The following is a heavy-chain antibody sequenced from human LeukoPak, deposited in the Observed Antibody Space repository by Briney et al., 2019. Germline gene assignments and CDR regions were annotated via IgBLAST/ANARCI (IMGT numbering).Heavy chain of an antibody. V-gene: IGHV4-4*07. CDR1: GGPISSYY. D-gene: IGHD6-13*01. Sequence: PSETLSLTCTVSGGPISSYYWSWIRQPAGKGLEWIGRIYTSGSTNYNPSLKSRATMSVDTSKNQFSLKLSSVTAADTAVYYCARSYSSWSSFDYWGQGTLVTVSS. CDR3: ARSYSSWSSFDY. CDR2: IYTSGST. J-gene: IGHJ4*02.